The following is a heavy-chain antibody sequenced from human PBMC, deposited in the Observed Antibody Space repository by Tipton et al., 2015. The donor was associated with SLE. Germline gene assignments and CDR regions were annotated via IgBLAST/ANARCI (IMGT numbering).Heavy chain of an antibody. CDR1: GGSISSHY. CDR3: AREYSGSYYFYGLDV. CDR2: IYYSGST. V-gene: IGHV4-59*08. J-gene: IGHJ6*02. D-gene: IGHD3-22*01. Sequence: TLSLTCTVSGGSISSHYWSWFRQPPGKGLEWIGYIYYSGSTNYNPSLKSRVTISVDTSKNQFSLNLRSVTAADTAVYYCAREYSGSYYFYGLDVWGQGTPVTVSS.